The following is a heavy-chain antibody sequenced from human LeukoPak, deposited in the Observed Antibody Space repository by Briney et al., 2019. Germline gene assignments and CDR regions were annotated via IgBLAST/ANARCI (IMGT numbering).Heavy chain of an antibody. Sequence: ASVKVSCKASGYTFTNYYIHWVRQAPGQGLEWVGIINPSIGDTKNAQKFQGRATMTWDTSTSTVYMELSSLRYEDTAVYYCAVSAFDYWGQGTLVTVSS. D-gene: IGHD3-10*01. CDR1: GYTFTNYY. CDR3: AVSAFDY. V-gene: IGHV1-46*03. CDR2: INPSIGDT. J-gene: IGHJ4*02.